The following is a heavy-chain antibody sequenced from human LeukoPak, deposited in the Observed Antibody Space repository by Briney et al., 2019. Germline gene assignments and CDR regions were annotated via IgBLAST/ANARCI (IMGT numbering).Heavy chain of an antibody. V-gene: IGHV3-30-3*01. D-gene: IGHD3-9*01. Sequence: GRSLRLSCAATGFILSSYDMHWVRQPPGKGLEWQAVISRDGSIKYHADSVRGRFTISRDNSHNTLYLQMNSLRAEDTAVYYCARHFTTGSIDHWGQGNLVTVSS. CDR1: GFILSSYD. CDR3: ARHFTTGSIDH. J-gene: IGHJ4*02. CDR2: ISRDGSIK.